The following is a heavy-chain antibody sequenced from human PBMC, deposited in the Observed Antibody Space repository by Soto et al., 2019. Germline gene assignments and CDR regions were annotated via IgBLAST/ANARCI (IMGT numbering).Heavy chain of an antibody. Sequence: GGSLRLSCAASGFTFSTYAMTWVRQAPGKGLEWVSGISATSDSTHYADSVKGRFTISRDNSKNTLYLQMNSLRAEDTAIYYCAKRTGSYGSAFDIWGQGTMVTVSS. CDR2: ISATSDST. CDR3: AKRTGSYGSAFDI. D-gene: IGHD1-26*01. CDR1: GFTFSTYA. J-gene: IGHJ3*02. V-gene: IGHV3-23*01.